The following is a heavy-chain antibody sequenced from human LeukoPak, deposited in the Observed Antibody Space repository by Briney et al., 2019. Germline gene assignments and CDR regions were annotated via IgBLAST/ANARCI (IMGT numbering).Heavy chain of an antibody. Sequence: SHTLSLTCTVAGGSIRSFYWSWFRQPPGGGLEWIAYVSDSGNTNYNPSLRSRVTMSIDTSKNEFSLKLSSVTATDTAVYFCARLGGSYSVDYWGQGTLVTVSS. J-gene: IGHJ4*02. CDR3: ARLGGSYSVDY. V-gene: IGHV4-59*08. CDR2: VSDSGNT. CDR1: GGSIRSFY. D-gene: IGHD3-10*01.